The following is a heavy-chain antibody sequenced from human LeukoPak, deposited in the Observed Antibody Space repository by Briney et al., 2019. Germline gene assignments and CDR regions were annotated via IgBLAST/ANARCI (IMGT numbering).Heavy chain of an antibody. J-gene: IGHJ4*02. Sequence: PGGSLRLSCAASGFTFSSYGMHWVRQAPGKGLEWVAFIRYDGSNKYYADSVKGRFTISRDNSKNTLYLQMNSLRAEDTAVYYCAKALSQLYYSDYWGQGTLVTVSS. CDR3: AKALSQLYYSDY. CDR2: IRYDGSNK. CDR1: GFTFSSYG. D-gene: IGHD6-13*01. V-gene: IGHV3-30*02.